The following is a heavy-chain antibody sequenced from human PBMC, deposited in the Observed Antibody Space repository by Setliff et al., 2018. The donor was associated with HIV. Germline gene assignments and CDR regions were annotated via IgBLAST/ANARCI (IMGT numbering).Heavy chain of an antibody. CDR3: AKVESYYDSSGPDY. D-gene: IGHD3-22*01. CDR1: GYSLTELS. J-gene: IGHJ4*02. Sequence: SCKVSGYSLTELSMHWVRQAPGKGLEWVAVISYDGSNKYYADSVKGRFTISRDNSKNTLYLQMNSLRAEDTAVYYCAKVESYYDSSGPDYWGQGTLVTVSS. V-gene: IGHV3-30*18. CDR2: ISYDGSNK.